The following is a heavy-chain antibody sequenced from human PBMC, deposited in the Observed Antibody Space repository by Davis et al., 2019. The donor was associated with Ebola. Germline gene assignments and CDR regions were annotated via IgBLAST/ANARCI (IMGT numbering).Heavy chain of an antibody. D-gene: IGHD2-2*01. CDR3: ARDRVDQGYYYGMDV. V-gene: IGHV4-31*03. J-gene: IGHJ6*02. CDR1: GGSISSGDYY. Sequence: PSETLSLTCTVSGGSISSGDYYWSCIRQHPGKGLEWIGYIYYSASTYYKPSLKSRVTISVDTSKNQFSLELSSVTAADTAVYYWARDRVDQGYYYGMDVWGQGTTVTVSS. CDR2: IYYSAST.